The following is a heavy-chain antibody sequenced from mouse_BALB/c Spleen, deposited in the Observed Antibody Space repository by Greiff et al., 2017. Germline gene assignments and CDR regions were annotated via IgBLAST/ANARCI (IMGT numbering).Heavy chain of an antibody. CDR3: ARGGYYGSPLDY. CDR2: ISSGGST. D-gene: IGHD1-1*01. V-gene: IGHV5-6-5*01. Sequence: EVKLVESGGGLVKPGGSLKLSCAASGFTFSSYAMSWVRQTPEKRLEWVASISSGGSTYYPDSVKGRFTISRDNARNILYLQMSSLRSEDTAMYYCARGGYYGSPLDYWGQGTTLTVSS. J-gene: IGHJ2*01. CDR1: GFTFSSYA.